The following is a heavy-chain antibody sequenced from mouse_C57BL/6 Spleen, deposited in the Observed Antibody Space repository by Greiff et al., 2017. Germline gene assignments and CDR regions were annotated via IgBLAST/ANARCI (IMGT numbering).Heavy chain of an antibody. CDR3: AREGNYPFFDY. V-gene: IGHV5-6*01. CDR2: ISSGGSYT. J-gene: IGHJ2*01. D-gene: IGHD2-1*01. CDR1: GFTFSSYG. Sequence: EVKLMESGGDLVKPGGSLKLSCAASGFTFSSYGMSWVRQTPDKRLEWVATISSGGSYTYYPDSVKGRFTISRDNAKNTLYLQMSSLKSEDTAMYYCAREGNYPFFDYWGQGTTLTVSS.